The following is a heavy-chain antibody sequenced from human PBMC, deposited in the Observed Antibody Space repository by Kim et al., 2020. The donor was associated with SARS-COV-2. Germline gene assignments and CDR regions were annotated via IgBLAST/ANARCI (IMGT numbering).Heavy chain of an antibody. V-gene: IGHV3-30-3*01. CDR3: ARGGDYDFWSGSGYFDY. CDR2: ISYDGSNK. J-gene: IGHJ4*02. D-gene: IGHD3-3*01. CDR1: GFTFSSYA. Sequence: GGSLRLSCAASGFTFSSYAMHWVRQAPGKGLEWVAVISYDGSNKYYADSVKGRFTISRDNSKNTLYLQMNSLRAEDTAVYYCARGGDYDFWSGSGYFDYWGQGTLVTVSS.